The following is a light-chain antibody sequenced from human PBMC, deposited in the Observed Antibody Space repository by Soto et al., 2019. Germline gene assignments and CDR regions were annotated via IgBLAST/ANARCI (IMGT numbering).Light chain of an antibody. V-gene: IGLV4-69*01. CDR1: SGHSSYA. CDR3: QTWASGIRV. CDR2: FNSDGSH. Sequence: QAVLTQSPSASASVGASVKLTCTLSSGHSSYAVAWHQQQPEKGPRYLINFNSDGSHSRGDGIPDRFSGSSSGAERYLTISSLQSEDEADYYCQTWASGIRVFGGGTQLTVL. J-gene: IGLJ2*01.